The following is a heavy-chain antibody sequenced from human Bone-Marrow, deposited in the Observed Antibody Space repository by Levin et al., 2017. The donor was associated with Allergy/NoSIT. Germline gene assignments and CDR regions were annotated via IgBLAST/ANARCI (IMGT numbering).Heavy chain of an antibody. D-gene: IGHD2-2*01. J-gene: IGHJ4*02. Sequence: SGESLKISCAASGFTFGGKWMHWVRQAPGKGLVWVSRINSDGSATNYADFVEGRFTISRDNARNTLYLQMNSLRAEDTAVYYCARGGCISTSCLDYWGQGTLVTVSS. CDR2: INSDGSAT. CDR1: GFTFGGKW. CDR3: ARGGCISTSCLDY. V-gene: IGHV3-74*01.